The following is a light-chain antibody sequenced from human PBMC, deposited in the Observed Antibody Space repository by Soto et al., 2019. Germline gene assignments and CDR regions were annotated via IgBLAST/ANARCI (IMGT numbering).Light chain of an antibody. CDR1: QSVSNY. Sequence: EIVLAQSPATLSLSPGERATLSCRARQSVSNYLAWYQQKPGQTPRLLIYDASNRATGIPARFSGSGSGTDFTLTISSLEPEDFAVYYCQQRSIWPLTFGGGTKVDIK. J-gene: IGKJ4*01. CDR2: DAS. CDR3: QQRSIWPLT. V-gene: IGKV3-11*01.